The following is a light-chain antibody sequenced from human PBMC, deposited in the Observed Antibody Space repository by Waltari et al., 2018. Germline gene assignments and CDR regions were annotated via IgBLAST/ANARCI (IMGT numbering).Light chain of an antibody. CDR1: SSHLGSNY. V-gene: IGLV1-44*01. CDR3: TGWDDSLNGVV. Sequence: QSVLNQPPSASGTPGQRFTISCSGSSSHLGSNYVNWYQQLPGTAPKLLIYSSNQRPSGVPDRFSGSKSGTSASLAISGLQSEDEADYYCTGWDDSLNGVVFGGGTKLTVL. CDR2: SSN. J-gene: IGLJ2*01.